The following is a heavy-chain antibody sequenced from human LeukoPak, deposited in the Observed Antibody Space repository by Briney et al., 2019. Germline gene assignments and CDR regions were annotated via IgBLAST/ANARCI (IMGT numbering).Heavy chain of an antibody. CDR3: ASSGSFPGRFDY. Sequence: PSETLSLTCAVYGGSFSGYYWGWIRQPPGKGLEWIGEINHSGSTNYNPSLKSRVTISVDTSKNQFSLRLSSVTAADTAVYYCASSGSFPGRFDYWGQGTLVTVSS. CDR2: INHSGST. V-gene: IGHV4-34*01. CDR1: GGSFSGYY. D-gene: IGHD1-26*01. J-gene: IGHJ4*02.